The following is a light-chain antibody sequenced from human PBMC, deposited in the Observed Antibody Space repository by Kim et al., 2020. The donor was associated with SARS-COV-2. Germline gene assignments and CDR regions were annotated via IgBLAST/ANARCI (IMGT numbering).Light chain of an antibody. J-gene: IGLJ2*01. V-gene: IGLV4-69*01. CDR1: GGHGDYA. CDR2: LNTDGSH. CDR3: QTWGTGPV. Sequence: GASVKLTCTLSGGHGDYAIEWHQQQPEKGPRYLMKLNTDGSHSKGDGIPDRFSGSSSGAERYLTISSLQSEDEADYYCQTWGTGPVFGGGTQLTVL.